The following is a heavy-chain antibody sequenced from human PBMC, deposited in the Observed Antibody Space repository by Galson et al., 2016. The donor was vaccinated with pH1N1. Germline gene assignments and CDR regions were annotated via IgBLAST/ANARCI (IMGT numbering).Heavy chain of an antibody. CDR2: IIPIFGTE. Sequence: SVKVSCKASGGTFSSYAISWVRQAPGQGLEWMGGIIPIFGTENYAQKFQGRVTIAADESTSTAYMELSSLRFEDTAVYYCATTTSVIVVGEASMGDYYYGMDVLGQGTTVTVSS. V-gene: IGHV1-69*13. CDR3: ATTTSVIVVGEASMGDYYYGMDV. J-gene: IGHJ6*02. D-gene: IGHD2-2*01. CDR1: GGTFSSYA.